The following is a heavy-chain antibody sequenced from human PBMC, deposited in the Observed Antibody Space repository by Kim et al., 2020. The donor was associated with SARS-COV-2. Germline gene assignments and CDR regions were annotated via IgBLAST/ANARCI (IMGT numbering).Heavy chain of an antibody. CDR1: GFTFSSYA. Sequence: GGSLRLSCAASGFTFSSYAMHWVRQAPGKGLEWVAVISYDGSNKYYADSVKGRFTISRDNSKNTLYLQMNSLRAEDTAVYYCARIVVVVPAADLSIDDA. CDR2: ISYDGSNK. V-gene: IGHV3-30-3*01. J-gene: IGHJ3*01. D-gene: IGHD2-2*01. CDR3: ARIVVVVPAADLSIDDA.